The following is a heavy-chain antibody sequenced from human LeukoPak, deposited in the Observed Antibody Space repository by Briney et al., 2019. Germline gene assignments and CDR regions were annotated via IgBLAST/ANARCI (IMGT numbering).Heavy chain of an antibody. V-gene: IGHV3-30-3*01. D-gene: IGHD1-1*01. Sequence: TGGSLRLSCAASGFTFSSYAMHWVRQAPGKGLEWVAVISYDGSNKYYADSVKGRFTISRDNSKNTLYLQMNSLRAEDTAVYYCARDHRYRAFDYWGQGTLVTVSS. J-gene: IGHJ4*02. CDR1: GFTFSSYA. CDR2: ISYDGSNK. CDR3: ARDHRYRAFDY.